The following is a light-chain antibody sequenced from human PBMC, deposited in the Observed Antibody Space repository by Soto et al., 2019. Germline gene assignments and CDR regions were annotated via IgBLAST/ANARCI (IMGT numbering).Light chain of an antibody. Sequence: QSVLTQSPSASASLGASVNLTCTLSSRHSSYAIAWHQQQPEKGPRYLMKLNGDGSHTKGDGIPARLSGSSSGAERCLTISSLQSEDEADYYCQTWETGNVLFGGGTKVTGL. CDR2: LNGDGSH. CDR3: QTWETGNVL. J-gene: IGLJ2*01. CDR1: SRHSSYA. V-gene: IGLV4-69*01.